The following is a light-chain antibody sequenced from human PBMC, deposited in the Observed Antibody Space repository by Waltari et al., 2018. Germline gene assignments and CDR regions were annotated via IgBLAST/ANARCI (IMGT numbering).Light chain of an antibody. CDR1: QDLNSW. V-gene: IGKV1D-12*01. CDR3: QQANSIPWT. J-gene: IGKJ1*01. CDR2: TAS. Sequence: DIQMTQSPSSVSASVGDRVTITCRASQDLNSWLAWYQQKPGQAPKLLIYTASTLHIGVPPRFSGSGSGTHFTLTISSLQPEDFATYYCQQANSIPWTFGQGTKVEIK.